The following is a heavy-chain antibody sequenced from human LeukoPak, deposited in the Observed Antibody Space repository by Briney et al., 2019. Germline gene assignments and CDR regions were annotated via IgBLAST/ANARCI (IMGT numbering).Heavy chain of an antibody. CDR3: ARDLTMITFGGAFDY. D-gene: IGHD3-16*01. CDR2: ISYDGSNK. Sequence: GGSLRLSCAASGFTFSSYGMHWVRQAPGKGLEWVAVISYDGSNKYYADSVKGRFTISRDNSKNTLYLQMNSLRAEDTAVYYCARDLTMITFGGAFDYWGQGTLVTVSS. J-gene: IGHJ4*02. CDR1: GFTFSSYG. V-gene: IGHV3-30*03.